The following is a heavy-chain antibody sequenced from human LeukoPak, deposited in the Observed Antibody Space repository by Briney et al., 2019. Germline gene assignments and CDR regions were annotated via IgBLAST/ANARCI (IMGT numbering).Heavy chain of an antibody. Sequence: PGGSLRLSCAASGFTFDNYAIHWVRQAPGKGLEWVSLISGDGGSTYYADSVKGRFTISRDNAKNSLYLQMNSLRAEDTAVYYCARVNSGSYLDAFDIWGQGTMVTVSS. J-gene: IGHJ3*02. CDR3: ARVNSGSYLDAFDI. V-gene: IGHV3-43*02. CDR1: GFTFDNYA. CDR2: ISGDGGST. D-gene: IGHD1-26*01.